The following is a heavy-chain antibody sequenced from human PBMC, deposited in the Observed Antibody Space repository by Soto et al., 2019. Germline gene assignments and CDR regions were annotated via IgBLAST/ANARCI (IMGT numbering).Heavy chain of an antibody. Sequence: QLQLQESGSGLVKPSQTPSLTCAVSGGSISSGGYSWSWIRQPPGKGLEWIGYIYHSGSTYYNPSLKSRVTISVDRSKNQFSLKLSSVTAADTAVYYCARGVTTVTTIDYWGQGTLVTVSS. J-gene: IGHJ4*02. CDR3: ARGVTTVTTIDY. D-gene: IGHD4-17*01. CDR1: GGSISSGGYS. V-gene: IGHV4-30-2*01. CDR2: IYHSGST.